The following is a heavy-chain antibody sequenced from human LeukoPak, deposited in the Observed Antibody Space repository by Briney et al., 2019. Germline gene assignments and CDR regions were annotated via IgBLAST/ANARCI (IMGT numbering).Heavy chain of an antibody. J-gene: IGHJ4*02. CDR1: GGSISSYY. CDR2: IYYSGST. D-gene: IGHD3-22*01. CDR3: ARVTGFGDYYDSSGYFLFDY. Sequence: SQTLSLTCTVSGGSISSYYWSWIRQPPGKGLEWIGYIYYSGSTNYNPSLKSRVTISVDTSKNQFSLKLSSVTAADTAVYYCARVTGFGDYYDSSGYFLFDYWGQGTLVTVSS. V-gene: IGHV4-59*01.